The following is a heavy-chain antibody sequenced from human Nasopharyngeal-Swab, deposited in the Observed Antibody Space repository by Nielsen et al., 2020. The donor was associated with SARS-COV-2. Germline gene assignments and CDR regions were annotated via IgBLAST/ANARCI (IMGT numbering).Heavy chain of an antibody. Sequence: VRQAPGKGLEWVSSISSSSSYIYYADSVKGRFTISRDNAKNSLYLQMNSPRAEDTAVYYCAREGPAAGTTKDYWGQGTLVTVSS. D-gene: IGHD6-13*01. CDR3: AREGPAAGTTKDY. V-gene: IGHV3-21*01. CDR2: ISSSSSYI. J-gene: IGHJ4*02.